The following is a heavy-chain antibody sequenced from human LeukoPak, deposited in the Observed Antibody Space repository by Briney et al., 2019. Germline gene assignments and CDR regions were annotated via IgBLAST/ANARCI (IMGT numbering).Heavy chain of an antibody. CDR3: ARDKSSHYYYYGMDV. CDR2: IYYSSST. CDR1: GGSINSYY. J-gene: IGHJ6*02. Sequence: SETLSLTCTVSGGSINSYYWSWIRQPPGKGLEWIGCIYYSSSTNYNPSLKSRVTISVDTSKNQFSLKLSSVTAADTAVYYCARDKSSHYYYYGMDVWGQGTTVTVSS. D-gene: IGHD6-19*01. V-gene: IGHV4-59*01.